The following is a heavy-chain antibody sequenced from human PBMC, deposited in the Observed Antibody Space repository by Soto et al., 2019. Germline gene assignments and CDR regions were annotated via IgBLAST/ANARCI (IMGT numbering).Heavy chain of an antibody. CDR3: ARRREEGLYYFDY. CDR2: INYSGST. J-gene: IGHJ4*02. V-gene: IGHV4-39*02. Sequence: QLQLQESGPGLVKPSETLSLTCTVSGGSISSSSYYWGWIRQPPGRGLEWIGSINYSGSTYYNPSPKSRVTLSEDTSKNHFSLRLSSVTAADTAVYYWARRREEGLYYFDYWGQRTLVTDSS. CDR1: GGSISSSSYY.